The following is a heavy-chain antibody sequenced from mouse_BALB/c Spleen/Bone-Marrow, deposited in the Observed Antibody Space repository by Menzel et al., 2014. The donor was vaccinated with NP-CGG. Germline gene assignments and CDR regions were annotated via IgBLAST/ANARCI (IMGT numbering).Heavy chain of an antibody. CDR2: INPDSSTI. V-gene: IGHV4-1*02. D-gene: IGHD1-1*01. Sequence: VQLQQPGGGLVQPGGSLKLSCAASGFDFSRYWMSWVRQAPGKGLEWIGEINPDSSTINYTPSLKDKFIISRDNAKNTLYLQMSKVRSEDTALYYRARLNYYGNLFVWGAGTTVTVSS. CDR3: ARLNYYGNLFV. CDR1: GFDFSRYW. J-gene: IGHJ1*01.